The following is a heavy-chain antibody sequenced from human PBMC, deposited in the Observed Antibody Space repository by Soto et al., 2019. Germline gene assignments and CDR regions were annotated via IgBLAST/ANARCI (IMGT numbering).Heavy chain of an antibody. D-gene: IGHD4-17*01. CDR2: IYYTGST. Sequence: QVQLQESGPGLVKPSQTLSLTCTVSGGSISSGGYYWSWIRQQPGKGLEWIGYIYYTGSTYYNPSLKSRVTLSVDTSKNQFSLKLTSVTAADTAVYYCARDEEVNYSDYGGSDHYYGMDVWGQGTTVTVSS. CDR3: ARDEEVNYSDYGGSDHYYGMDV. CDR1: GGSISSGGYY. V-gene: IGHV4-31*03. J-gene: IGHJ6*02.